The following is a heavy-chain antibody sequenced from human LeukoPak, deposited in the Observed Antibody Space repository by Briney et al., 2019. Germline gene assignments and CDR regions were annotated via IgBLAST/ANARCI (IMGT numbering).Heavy chain of an antibody. D-gene: IGHD3-10*01. J-gene: IGHJ4*02. Sequence: GESLKISCKGSGYSFTAYWIGWVRQMPGKGLEWMGIIYPGDSDTTYSPSFQGQVTISADKSISTAYLQWSSLKASDTAMYYCARGGYYGSGSYYTFDYWGQGTLVTVSS. CDR1: GYSFTAYW. V-gene: IGHV5-51*01. CDR3: ARGGYYGSGSYYTFDY. CDR2: IYPGDSDT.